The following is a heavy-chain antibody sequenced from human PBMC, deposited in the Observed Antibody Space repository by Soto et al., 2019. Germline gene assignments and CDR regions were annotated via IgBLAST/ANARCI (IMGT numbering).Heavy chain of an antibody. CDR1: GVSVSTVNYY. CDR2: VYYSGRT. D-gene: IGHD3-10*01. J-gene: IGHJ4*02. Sequence: QVQLQEWGPGLVKPSETLSLTCTVSGVSVSTVNYYWSWVRQPPGKGLEWIGYVYYSGRTNFNPSLKSRVTTSVDTCKHPFSLKLSSVTAADTAVYYCARVPSHFYDSGGRYCFDYWGQGTLVTVSS. CDR3: ARVPSHFYDSGGRYCFDY. V-gene: IGHV4-61*03.